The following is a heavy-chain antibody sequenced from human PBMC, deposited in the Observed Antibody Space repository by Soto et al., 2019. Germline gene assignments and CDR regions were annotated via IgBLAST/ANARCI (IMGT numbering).Heavy chain of an antibody. CDR1: GFTLSSHW. D-gene: IGHD2-2*01. CDR3: ARGTAIAAPIPVGMDV. CDR2: INGDGSST. V-gene: IGHV3-74*01. Sequence: EVQLVESGGGLVQPGGSLRLSCAASGFTLSSHWMHWVRQVPGKELVWVSRINGDGSSTSYADSVKGRFTISRDDAKNTLYLQTNSLGAEDTAVYYCARGTAIAAPIPVGMDVWGQGTTVTVSS. J-gene: IGHJ6*02.